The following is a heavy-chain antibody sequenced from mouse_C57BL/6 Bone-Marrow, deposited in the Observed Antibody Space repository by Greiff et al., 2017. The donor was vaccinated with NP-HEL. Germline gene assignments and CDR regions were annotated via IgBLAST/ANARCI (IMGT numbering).Heavy chain of an antibody. CDR1: GYTFTSYW. CDR2: IDPSDSYT. D-gene: IGHD2-3*01. V-gene: IGHV1-50*01. J-gene: IGHJ2*01. CDR3: ARDDGYFSYYFDY. Sequence: QVQLQQPGAELVKPGASVKLSCKASGYTFTSYWMQWVKQRPGQGLEWIGEIDPSDSYTNYNQKFKGKATLTVDTSSSTAYMQLSSLTSEDSAVYYWARDDGYFSYYFDYWGQGTTLTVSS.